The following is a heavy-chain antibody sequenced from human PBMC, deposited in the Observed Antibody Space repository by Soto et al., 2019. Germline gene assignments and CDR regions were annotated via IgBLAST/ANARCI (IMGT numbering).Heavy chain of an antibody. CDR3: ARSPIDDYYDSSGYYYYYGMDV. CDR2: IYYSGST. D-gene: IGHD3-22*01. V-gene: IGHV4-30-4*01. J-gene: IGHJ6*02. Sequence: SETLSLTCTVSGGSINSGGYYWSWIRQPPGKGLEWIGYIYYSGSTYYNPSLKSRVTISVDTSKNQFSLKLSSVTAADTAVYYCARSPIDDYYDSSGYYYYYGMDVWGQGTTVTVSS. CDR1: GGSINSGGYY.